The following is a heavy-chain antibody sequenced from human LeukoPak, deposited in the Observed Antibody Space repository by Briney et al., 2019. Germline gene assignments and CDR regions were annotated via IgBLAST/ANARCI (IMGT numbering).Heavy chain of an antibody. D-gene: IGHD6-13*01. CDR3: ARDPWYSSSWYLGLG. Sequence: PGGSLRLSCAASGFTFSSYGMSWVRQAPGKGLEWVANIKQDGSEKYYVDSVKGRFTISRDNAKNSLYLQMNSLRAEDTAVYYCARDPWYSSSWYLGLGWGQGTLVTVSS. V-gene: IGHV3-7*01. CDR2: IKQDGSEK. J-gene: IGHJ4*02. CDR1: GFTFSSYG.